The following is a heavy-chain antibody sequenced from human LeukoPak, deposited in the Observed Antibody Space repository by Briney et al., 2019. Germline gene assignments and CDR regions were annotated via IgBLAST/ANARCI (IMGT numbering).Heavy chain of an antibody. CDR1: GGSISSGAYS. CDR2: ISSIGTT. D-gene: IGHD5/OR15-5a*01. J-gene: IGHJ3*02. Sequence: TLSLTCAVSGGSISSGAYSWSWIRQPPGKGLEWIGHISSIGTTYYNPSLRSRVTMSLDTSKNQFSLNLSSVTSADTAVYYCARESRVSTLRAFDIWGQGTMVIVSS. V-gene: IGHV4-30-4*07. CDR3: ARESRVSTLRAFDI.